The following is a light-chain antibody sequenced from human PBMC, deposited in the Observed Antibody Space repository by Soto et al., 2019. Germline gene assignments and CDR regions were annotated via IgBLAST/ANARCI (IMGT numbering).Light chain of an antibody. Sequence: QPVLMQPPSVSGAPGQRVTISCTVSSSNIGADYDVHWYQHLPGSAPKLLIYANTKRPSGVPGRFSASKSGTSASLAITGLQAADEAVYYCQSYDSSLSGSDVIFGGGTKLTVL. V-gene: IGLV1-40*01. CDR1: SSNIGADYD. CDR3: QSYDSSLSGSDVI. CDR2: ANT. J-gene: IGLJ2*01.